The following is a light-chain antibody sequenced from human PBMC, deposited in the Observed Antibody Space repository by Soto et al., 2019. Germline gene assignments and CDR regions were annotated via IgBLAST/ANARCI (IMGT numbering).Light chain of an antibody. J-gene: IGLJ2*01. Sequence: SYELTQPPSVSETPGKTATITCGGSNIGSKSVHWYQQKPGQAPVLVMFYDVSKRPSGVPDRFSGSKSGNTASLTISGLQAEDEADYYCCSYAGSYTLFGGGTKLTVL. CDR2: YDVS. V-gene: IGLV3-21*01. CDR1: NIGSKS. CDR3: CSYAGSYTL.